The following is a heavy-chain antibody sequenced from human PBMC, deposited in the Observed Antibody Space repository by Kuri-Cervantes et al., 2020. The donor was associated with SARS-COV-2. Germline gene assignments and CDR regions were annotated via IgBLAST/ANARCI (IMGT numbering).Heavy chain of an antibody. J-gene: IGHJ6*02. CDR1: GGSISSGDYY. V-gene: IGHV4-30-4*01. Sequence: SETLSLTCTVSGGSISSGDYYWSWIRQPPGKGLEWIGYIYYSGSTYYNPSLKSRVTISVDTSKNQFSLKLSSVTAADTAVYYCARVHLKRITIFGVVTPSYGMDVWGQGTTVTVS. D-gene: IGHD3-3*01. CDR3: ARVHLKRITIFGVVTPSYGMDV. CDR2: IYYSGST.